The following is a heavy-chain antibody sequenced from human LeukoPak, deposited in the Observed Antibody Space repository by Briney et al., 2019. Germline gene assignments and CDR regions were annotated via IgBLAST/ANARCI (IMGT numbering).Heavy chain of an antibody. V-gene: IGHV3-11*04. D-gene: IGHD6-19*01. Sequence: PGGSLRLSCAASGFTFGDYSMTWIRQAPGKGLEWVSYISGSGSTIYYADSVKGRFTISRDNAKNSLYLQMNSLRAEDTAVYYCARKSSAVAGPFDYWGQGTLVTVSS. J-gene: IGHJ4*02. CDR1: GFTFGDYS. CDR2: ISGSGSTI. CDR3: ARKSSAVAGPFDY.